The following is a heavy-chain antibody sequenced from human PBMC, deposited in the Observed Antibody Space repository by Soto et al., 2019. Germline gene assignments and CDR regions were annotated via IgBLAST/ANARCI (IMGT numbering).Heavy chain of an antibody. CDR1: GGSISSSGDY. CDR3: SRRRAVDGSLSDNYYGMDV. CDR2: ISYSGST. J-gene: IGHJ6*02. Sequence: PSETLSLTCTVSGGSISSSGDYWGWLRQPPGKGLEWIGTISYSGSTYYNPSLKSRVTMSGDTSNNQFSLKLSSLTAADTAVYYCSRRRAVDGSLSDNYYGMDVWGLGATVTVS. D-gene: IGHD3-10*01. V-gene: IGHV4-39*01.